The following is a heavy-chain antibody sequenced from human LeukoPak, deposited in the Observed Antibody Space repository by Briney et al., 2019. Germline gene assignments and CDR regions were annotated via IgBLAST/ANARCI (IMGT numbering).Heavy chain of an antibody. CDR1: GFTFSSYA. Sequence: PGGSLRLSCAASGFTFSSYAMSWVRQAPGKGLEWVSATSGSGGSTYYADSVKGRFTISRDNSKNTLYLQMNSLRAEDTAVYYCAKDEIAVEGVFDYWGQGTLVTVSS. J-gene: IGHJ4*02. V-gene: IGHV3-23*01. CDR2: TSGSGGST. D-gene: IGHD6-19*01. CDR3: AKDEIAVEGVFDY.